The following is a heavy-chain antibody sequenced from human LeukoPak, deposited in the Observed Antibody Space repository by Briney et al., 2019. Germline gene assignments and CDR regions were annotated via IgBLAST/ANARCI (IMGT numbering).Heavy chain of an antibody. CDR2: INHSGST. CDR3: ARELRYFDWLFADAFDI. J-gene: IGHJ3*02. D-gene: IGHD3-9*01. Sequence: PGGSLRLSCAASGFTYSSYSMSWIRQPPGKGLEWIGEINHSGSTNYNPSLKSRVTISVDTSKNQFSLKLSSVTAADTAVYYCARELRYFDWLFADAFDIWGQGTMVTVSS. CDR1: GFTYSSYS. V-gene: IGHV4-34*01.